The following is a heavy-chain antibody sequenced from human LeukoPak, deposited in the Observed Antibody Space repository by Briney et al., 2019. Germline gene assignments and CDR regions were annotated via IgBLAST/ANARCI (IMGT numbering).Heavy chain of an antibody. CDR3: AKLVAARPIYYMDV. Sequence: GSLLLSCAASGFTFSSYAMSWVRQAPGKGLEWVSAISGSGGSTYYADSVKGRFTISRDNSKNTLYLQMNSLRAEDTAVYYCAKLVAARPIYYMDVWGKGTAVTVSS. CDR2: ISGSGGST. D-gene: IGHD6-6*01. J-gene: IGHJ6*03. V-gene: IGHV3-23*01. CDR1: GFTFSSYA.